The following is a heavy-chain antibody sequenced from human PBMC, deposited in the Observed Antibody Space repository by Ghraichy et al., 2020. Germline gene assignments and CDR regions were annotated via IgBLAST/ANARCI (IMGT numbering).Heavy chain of an antibody. Sequence: GESLNISCAASGFTFSSYSMNWVRQAPGKGLEWVSYISSSSSTIYYADSVKGRFTISRDNAKNSLYLQMNSLRDEDTAVYYCARDSLYSGSYSPFDYWGQGTLVTVSS. J-gene: IGHJ4*02. D-gene: IGHD1-26*01. CDR3: ARDSLYSGSYSPFDY. CDR1: GFTFSSYS. CDR2: ISSSSSTI. V-gene: IGHV3-48*02.